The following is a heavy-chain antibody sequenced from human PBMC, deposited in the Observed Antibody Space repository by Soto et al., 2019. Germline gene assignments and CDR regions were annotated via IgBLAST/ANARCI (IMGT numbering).Heavy chain of an antibody. Sequence: EVQLVESGGGLVQPGGSLRLSCTASGFAFNTFSMNWVRQAPGKGLEWVSSINEDSTYIYYADSLRGRITISRDNAKVSLFLQMNSLRPDDTAVYYCVRDLGRYFRSGYMDLWGDGATVTVSS. CDR2: INEDSTYI. V-gene: IGHV3-21*02. J-gene: IGHJ6*03. D-gene: IGHD3-10*02. CDR3: VRDLGRYFRSGYMDL. CDR1: GFAFNTFS.